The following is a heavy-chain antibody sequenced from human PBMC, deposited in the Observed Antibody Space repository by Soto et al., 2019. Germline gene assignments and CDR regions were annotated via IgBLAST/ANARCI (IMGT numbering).Heavy chain of an antibody. J-gene: IGHJ4*02. CDR2: IVPIYRTA. D-gene: IGHD6-13*01. Sequence: SVKVSCKSSGGTFSSYRINLVRQAPGQGFEWVGGIVPIYRTADYAQKFQGRVTITADESARTAYLEVRSLKSQDTAVYYCARDSGAKLSSSWGQGTLVTVSS. V-gene: IGHV1-69*13. CDR3: ARDSGAKLSSS. CDR1: GGTFSSYR.